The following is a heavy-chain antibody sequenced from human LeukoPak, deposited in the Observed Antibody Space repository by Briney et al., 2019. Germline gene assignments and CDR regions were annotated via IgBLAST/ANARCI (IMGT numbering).Heavy chain of an antibody. CDR3: ARELVVGPAEYFQN. CDR2: INKDGSEK. D-gene: IGHD2-8*02. J-gene: IGHJ1*01. V-gene: IGHV3-7*01. Sequence: PGGSLRLSCAASGLTFSIYWMSWFRQTPGKGLERVANINKDGSEKYYMDSVRGRFATSRDNAKNSLSLQMNSLRVEDTAVYYCARELVVGPAEYFQNWGQGTLVTVSS. CDR1: GLTFSIYW.